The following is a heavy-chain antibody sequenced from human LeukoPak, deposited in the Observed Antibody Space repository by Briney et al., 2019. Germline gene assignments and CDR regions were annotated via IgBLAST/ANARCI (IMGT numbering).Heavy chain of an antibody. V-gene: IGHV4-59*01. CDR2: IYYSGST. Sequence: SETLSLTCTVSGGSISSYYRSWIRQPPGKGLEWIGYIYYSGSTNYNPSLKSRVTISVDTSKNQFSLKLSSVTAADTAVYYCARDVAAAGILDYWGQGTLVTVSS. CDR3: ARDVAAAGILDY. D-gene: IGHD6-13*01. CDR1: GGSISSYY. J-gene: IGHJ4*02.